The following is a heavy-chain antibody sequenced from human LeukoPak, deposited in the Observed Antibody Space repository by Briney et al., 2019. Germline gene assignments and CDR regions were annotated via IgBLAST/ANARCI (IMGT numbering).Heavy chain of an antibody. CDR2: INHSGST. J-gene: IGHJ4*02. CDR3: ASYCSGGSCYDLTFDY. D-gene: IGHD2-15*01. Sequence: SETLSLTCAVYGGSFSGYYWSWIRQPPGKGLEWIGEINHSGSTNYNPSLKSRVTISVDTSKNQFSLKLSSVTAADTAVYYCASYCSGGSCYDLTFDYWGQGTLVTVSS. CDR1: GGSFSGYY. V-gene: IGHV4-34*01.